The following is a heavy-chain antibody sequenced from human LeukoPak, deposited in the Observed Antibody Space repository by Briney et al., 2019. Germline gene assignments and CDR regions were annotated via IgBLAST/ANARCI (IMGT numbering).Heavy chain of an antibody. D-gene: IGHD3-10*01. V-gene: IGHV3-23*01. CDR3: ATRITMVRGVLDY. J-gene: IGHJ4*02. CDR1: GFTFRRYA. CDR2: ISGSGGST. Sequence: GGSLRLSCASSGFTFRRYAMSWVRQAPGRGWVGGSAISGSGGSTYCADSVKGRFTISRDNSKNTLYLQMNSLRAEDTAVYYCATRITMVRGVLDYWGQGTLVTVSS.